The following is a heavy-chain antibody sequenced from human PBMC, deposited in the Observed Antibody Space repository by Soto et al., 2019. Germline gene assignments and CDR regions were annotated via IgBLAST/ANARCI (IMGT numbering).Heavy chain of an antibody. CDR2: INPGSGVT. V-gene: IGHV1-2*02. CDR1: GYSFTKYH. CDR3: ARVAGHKNARFDT. J-gene: IGHJ4*02. Sequence: ASVKVSCKASGYSFTKYHMHWVRQAPGQGLEWMGWINPGSGVTNQAQKFQGRVTMTRDTSITTTYMELNSLTSDDTAVYYCARVAGHKNARFDTWGQGALVTVSS. D-gene: IGHD1-1*01.